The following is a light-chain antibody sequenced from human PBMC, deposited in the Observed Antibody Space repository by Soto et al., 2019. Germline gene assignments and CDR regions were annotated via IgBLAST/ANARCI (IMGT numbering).Light chain of an antibody. CDR2: DAS. CDR3: QQRATWPPGFT. CDR1: QSISKW. Sequence: DIQMTQSPSTLSASVGDRVTITCRASQSISKWLAWYQQKPGKAPKLLIYDASILESGVPSRFSGIGSGTDFTLTISSLQPDDFAVYFCQQRATWPPGFTFGPGTKVDFK. J-gene: IGKJ3*01. V-gene: IGKV1-5*01.